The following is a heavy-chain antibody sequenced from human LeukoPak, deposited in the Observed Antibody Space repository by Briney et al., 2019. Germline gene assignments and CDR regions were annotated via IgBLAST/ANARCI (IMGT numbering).Heavy chain of an antibody. D-gene: IGHD2-15*01. J-gene: IGHJ4*02. CDR1: GFTVSSNY. CDR2: INSDGSST. CDR3: ARGVTVAATTPFGY. Sequence: GGSLRLSCAASGFTVSSNYMSWVRQAPGKGLVWVSRINSDGSSTSYADSVKGRFTISRDNAKNTLYLQMNSLRAEDTAVYYCARGVTVAATTPFGYWGQGTLVTVSS. V-gene: IGHV3-74*01.